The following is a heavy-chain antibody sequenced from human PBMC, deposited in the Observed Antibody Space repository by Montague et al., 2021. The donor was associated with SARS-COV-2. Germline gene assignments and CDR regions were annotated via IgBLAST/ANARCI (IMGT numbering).Heavy chain of an antibody. CDR1: GFTFSDLY. D-gene: IGHD1-14*01. CDR3: ARGIPPVY. J-gene: IGHJ4*02. CDR2: ISSTTIYT. V-gene: IGHV3-11*05. Sequence: SLRLSCAASGFTFSDLYMSWIRQAPGKGLECVSYISSTTIYTNYADSVKGRFTISRDNAENSLYLQMNSLRAEDTAVYYCARGIPPVYWGQGTLVTVSS.